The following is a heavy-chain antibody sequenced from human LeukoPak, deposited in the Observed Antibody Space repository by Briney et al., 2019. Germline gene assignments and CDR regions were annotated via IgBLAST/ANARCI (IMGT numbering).Heavy chain of an antibody. J-gene: IGHJ6*02. CDR2: IWYDGSNK. CDR1: GFTVSSNY. V-gene: IGHV3-33*08. Sequence: PGGSLRLSCAASGFTVSSNYMSWVRQAPGKGLEWVAVIWYDGSNKYYADSVKGRFTISRDNSKNTLYLQMNSLRAEDTAVYYCAREIAAAVPSGMDVWGQGTTVTVSS. CDR3: AREIAAAVPSGMDV. D-gene: IGHD6-13*01.